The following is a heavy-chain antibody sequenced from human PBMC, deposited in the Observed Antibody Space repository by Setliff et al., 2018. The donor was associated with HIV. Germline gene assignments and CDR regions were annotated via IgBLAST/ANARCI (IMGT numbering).Heavy chain of an antibody. V-gene: IGHV4-34*01. CDR2: LIDHSGST. CDR3: ARDSTDGSGFPGPPSF. J-gene: IGHJ4*02. D-gene: IGHD3-22*01. Sequence: SETLSLTCAVYGESFSDYHWTWIRQPPGKGLEWIGKLIDHSGSTNYKSSLKRRVTTSVDTSKKQLSLKLSSVTAADTAVYYCARDSTDGSGFPGPPSFWGQGTLVTVSS. CDR1: GESFSDYH.